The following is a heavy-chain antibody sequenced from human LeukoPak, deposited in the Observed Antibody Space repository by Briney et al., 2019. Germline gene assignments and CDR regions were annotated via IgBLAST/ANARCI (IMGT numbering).Heavy chain of an antibody. Sequence: GGSLRLSCAASGFTFSSYWMSWVRQAPGKGLEWVANIKQDGSEKYYVDSVKGRFTISRDNAKNSLYPQMNSLRAEDTAVYYCARDMYYDSSGPPPLCFDYWGQGTLVTVSS. CDR3: ARDMYYDSSGPPPLCFDY. CDR2: IKQDGSEK. V-gene: IGHV3-7*01. J-gene: IGHJ4*02. D-gene: IGHD3-22*01. CDR1: GFTFSSYW.